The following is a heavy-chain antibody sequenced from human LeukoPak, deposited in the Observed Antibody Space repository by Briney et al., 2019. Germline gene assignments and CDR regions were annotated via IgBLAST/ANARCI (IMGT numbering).Heavy chain of an antibody. CDR3: ARNYCTGGSCYVNDY. V-gene: IGHV4-38-2*02. D-gene: IGHD2-15*01. CDR1: GYSISSGYY. Sequence: PSETLSLTCTVSGYSISSGYYWGWIRQPPGKGLEWIGEINHSGSTNYNPSLKSRVTMSIDTSKNQFSLKLTSVTAADTAVYYCARNYCTGGSCYVNDYWGQGTLVTVSS. CDR2: INHSGST. J-gene: IGHJ4*02.